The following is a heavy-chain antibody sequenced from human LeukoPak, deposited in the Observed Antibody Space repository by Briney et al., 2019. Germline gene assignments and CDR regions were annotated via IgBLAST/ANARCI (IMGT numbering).Heavy chain of an antibody. CDR2: ISWNSGDI. CDR1: GFTFDDYA. CDR3: ARAEGMATIIN. V-gene: IGHV3-9*01. J-gene: IGHJ4*02. Sequence: GGSLRLSCAASGFTFDDYAMHWVRQAPGKGLEWVSGISWNSGDIGYADSVKGRFTISRDNAKNSLYLQMNSLRAEDTAVYYCARAEGMATIINWGQGTLVTVSS. D-gene: IGHD5-24*01.